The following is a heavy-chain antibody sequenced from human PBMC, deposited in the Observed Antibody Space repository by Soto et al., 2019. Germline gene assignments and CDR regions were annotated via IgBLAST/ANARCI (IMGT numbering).Heavy chain of an antibody. CDR2: INAGNGNT. CDR3: ARTSGYYFYDY. D-gene: IGHD3-3*01. CDR1: GYTFTSYA. J-gene: IGHJ4*02. V-gene: IGHV1-3*01. Sequence: GASVKFSCKAPGYTFTSYAMHWVRQAPGQMLECMVWINAGNGNTKYXXKFQVRVXXTRDRAASTGXVELSXVGSEDTAVYYCARTSGYYFYDYWRQGTLVTXSS.